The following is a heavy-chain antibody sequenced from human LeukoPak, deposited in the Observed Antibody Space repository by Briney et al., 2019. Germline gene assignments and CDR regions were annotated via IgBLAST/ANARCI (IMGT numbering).Heavy chain of an antibody. Sequence: GGSLRLSCAASGFTFSGSSIHWVRQASGKGLEWVGLIRTQANIYATAYAAPVTGRFTISRDDSKDTSYLQMNSLKTEDTALYFCTTSYSGNSWYDWFGPWGQGTLVTVSS. CDR1: GFTFSGSS. D-gene: IGHD6-13*01. V-gene: IGHV3-73*01. CDR2: IRTQANIYAT. CDR3: TTSYSGNSWYDWFGP. J-gene: IGHJ5*02.